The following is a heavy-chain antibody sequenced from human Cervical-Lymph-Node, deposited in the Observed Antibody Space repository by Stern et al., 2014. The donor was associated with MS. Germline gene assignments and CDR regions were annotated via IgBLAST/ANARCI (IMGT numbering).Heavy chain of an antibody. V-gene: IGHV3-30*03. CDR1: GFTFSDYG. Sequence: VQLVESGGGVVQPGKSLRLSCAASGFTFSDYGMHWVRQAPGKGLEWVALATYDGSYQYYADSVKGRFTVSRYNSKNTVLLQMNGLRPEDTAVYFCARDRGLTHYFYGMDVWGQGTTVTVSS. CDR3: ARDRGLTHYFYGMDV. J-gene: IGHJ6*02. CDR2: ATYDGSYQ. D-gene: IGHD3-10*01.